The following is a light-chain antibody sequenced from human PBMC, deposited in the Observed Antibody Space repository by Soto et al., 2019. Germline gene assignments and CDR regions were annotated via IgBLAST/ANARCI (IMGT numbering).Light chain of an antibody. CDR2: SNN. V-gene: IGLV1-44*01. CDR1: RYNIEVNA. CDR3: ETWDDSLNGRV. J-gene: IGLJ3*02. Sequence: QAVLTQPPSVSGTTGQKVTVSCSGSRYNIEVNAVNWYQQVPGTAPKVLIYSNNQRPSGVPDRFSGSKSGTSASLAISGLQSEDEADYYCETWDDSLNGRVFGGGTKVTVL.